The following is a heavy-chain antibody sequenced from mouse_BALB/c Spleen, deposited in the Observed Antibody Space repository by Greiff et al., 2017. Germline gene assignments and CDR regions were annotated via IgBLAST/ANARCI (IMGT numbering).Heavy chain of an antibody. J-gene: IGHJ2*01. Sequence: QVQLKESGAELAKPGASVKMSCKASGYTFTSYWMHWVKQRPGQGLEWIGYINPSTGYTEYNQKFKDKATLTADKSSSTAYMQLSSLTSEDSAVYYCARRGPHFAYWGQGTTLTVSS. CDR3: ARRGPHFAY. CDR1: GYTFTSYW. V-gene: IGHV1-7*01. CDR2: INPSTGYT. D-gene: IGHD3-3*01.